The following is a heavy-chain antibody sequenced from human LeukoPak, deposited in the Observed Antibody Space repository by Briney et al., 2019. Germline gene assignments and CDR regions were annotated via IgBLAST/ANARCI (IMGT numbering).Heavy chain of an antibody. CDR1: GYTLTELS. CDR3: ARGDVDTAMTTFDY. J-gene: IGHJ4*02. CDR2: FDPEDGET. D-gene: IGHD5-18*01. V-gene: IGHV1-24*01. Sequence: GASVKVSCKVSGYTLTELSMHWVRQAPGKGLEWMGGFDPEDGETIYAQKFQGRVTMTEDTSTDTAYMELSSLRSDDTAVYYCARGDVDTAMTTFDYWGQGTLVTVSS.